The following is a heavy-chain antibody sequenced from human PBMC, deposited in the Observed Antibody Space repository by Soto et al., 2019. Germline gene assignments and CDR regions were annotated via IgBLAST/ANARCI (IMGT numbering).Heavy chain of an antibody. D-gene: IGHD3-10*01. J-gene: IGHJ4*02. CDR2: IYWNDDK. Sequence: QITLKESGPTLVKPTQTLTLTCTFSGFSLSTSGVGVGWIRQPPGKALEWLALIYWNDDKRYSPSLKSRLTITKDTSKNQVVLTMTNMDPVDTATYYCAHRKPRYSMVWGVIELKGGVFDYWGQGTLVTVSS. CDR3: AHRKPRYSMVWGVIELKGGVFDY. CDR1: GFSLSTSGVG. V-gene: IGHV2-5*01.